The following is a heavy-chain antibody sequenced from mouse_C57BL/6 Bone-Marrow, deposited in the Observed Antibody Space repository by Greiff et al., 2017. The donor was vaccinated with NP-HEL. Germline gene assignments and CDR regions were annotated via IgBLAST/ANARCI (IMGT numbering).Heavy chain of an antibody. J-gene: IGHJ2*01. CDR2: ISYDGSN. CDR1: GYSITSGYY. V-gene: IGHV3-6*01. CDR3: ASGQLRLRVPDFDY. Sequence: DVKLQESGPGLVKPSQSLSLTCSVTGYSITSGYYWNWIRQFPGNKLEWMGYISYDGSNNYNPSLKNRISITRDTSKNQFFLKLNSVTTEDTATYYCASGQLRLRVPDFDYWGQGTTLTVSS. D-gene: IGHD3-2*02.